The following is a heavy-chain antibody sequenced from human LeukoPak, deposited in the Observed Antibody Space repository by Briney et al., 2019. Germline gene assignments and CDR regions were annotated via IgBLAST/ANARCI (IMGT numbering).Heavy chain of an antibody. CDR3: ARDRYGDFEDY. Sequence: SEXLSLTCNVSGGSINTANYYWTWIRQPPGKGLEWIGYISYGGTPYYNPSLNSRVTISLDTSKNQFSLILNSVTAADTAMYYCARDRYGDFEDYWGQGTLVTVSS. J-gene: IGHJ4*02. D-gene: IGHD4-17*01. CDR1: GGSINTANYY. CDR2: ISYGGTP. V-gene: IGHV4-30-4*08.